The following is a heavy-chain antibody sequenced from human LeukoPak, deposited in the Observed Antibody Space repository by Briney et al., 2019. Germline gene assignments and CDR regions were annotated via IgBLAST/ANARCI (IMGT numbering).Heavy chain of an antibody. Sequence: ASVKVSCKASGYTFTSYGISWVRQAPGQGLEWMGWISAYNGNTNYAQKLQGRVTMTTDTSTSTAYMELRSLRSDDTAVYYCARVRFGGIGAPGHFYYYILDVWGQGTTVTVSS. D-gene: IGHD6-13*01. CDR1: GYTFTSYG. J-gene: IGHJ6*02. CDR3: ARVRFGGIGAPGHFYYYILDV. CDR2: ISAYNGNT. V-gene: IGHV1-18*01.